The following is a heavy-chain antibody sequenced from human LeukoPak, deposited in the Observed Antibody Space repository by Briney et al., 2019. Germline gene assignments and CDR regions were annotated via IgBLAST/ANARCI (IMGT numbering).Heavy chain of an antibody. CDR2: IRYDGSNK. CDR1: GFTFSSYG. Sequence: SGGSLRLSCAASGFTFSSYGMHWVRQAPGKGLEWVAFIRYDGSNKYYADSVKGRFTISRDNSKNTLYLQMNSLRAEDTAVYYCAKDQSSDHYYFDYWGQGTLVTVSS. CDR3: AKDQSSDHYYFDY. V-gene: IGHV3-30*02. D-gene: IGHD3-22*01. J-gene: IGHJ4*02.